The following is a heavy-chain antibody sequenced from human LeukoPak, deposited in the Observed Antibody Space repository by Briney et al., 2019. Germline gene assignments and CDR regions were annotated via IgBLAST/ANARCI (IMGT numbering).Heavy chain of an antibody. CDR3: ARGRTLHYYYYMDV. D-gene: IGHD3/OR15-3a*01. V-gene: IGHV4-4*02. Sequence: SETLSLTCAVSGGSISSSNWWSWVRQPPGKGLEWIGEINHSGSTNYNPSLKSRVTISVDTSKNQFSPKLSSVTAADTAVYYCARGRTLHYYYYMDVWGKGTTVTVSS. CDR2: INHSGST. CDR1: GGSISSSNW. J-gene: IGHJ6*03.